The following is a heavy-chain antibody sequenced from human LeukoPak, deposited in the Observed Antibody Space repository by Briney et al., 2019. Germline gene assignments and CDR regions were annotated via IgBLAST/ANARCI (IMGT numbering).Heavy chain of an antibody. CDR1: GGSMSSYH. Sequence: SETLFLTCTVSGGSMSSYHWSWIRQPPGKGLEWIGHIYYSGSTNYNPSLKSRVTISLDTSKNQFSLKLSSVTAADTAVYYCASIHPIYWYFDLWGRGTLVTVSS. CDR3: ASIHPIYWYFDL. D-gene: IGHD5-18*01. J-gene: IGHJ2*01. V-gene: IGHV4-59*08. CDR2: IYYSGST.